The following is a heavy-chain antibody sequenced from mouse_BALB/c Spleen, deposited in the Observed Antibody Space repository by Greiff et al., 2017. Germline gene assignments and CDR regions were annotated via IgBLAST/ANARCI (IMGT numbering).Heavy chain of an antibody. J-gene: IGHJ2*01. Sequence: EVMLVESGGGLVKPGGSLKLSCAASGFTFSSYAMSWVRQSPEKRLEWVAEISSGGSYTYYPDTVTGRFTISRDNAKNTLYLEMSSLRSEDTAMYYCARGMITTAGEYYFDYWGQGTTLTVSS. CDR3: ARGMITTAGEYYFDY. V-gene: IGHV5-9-4*01. CDR1: GFTFSSYA. CDR2: ISSGGSYT. D-gene: IGHD2-4*01.